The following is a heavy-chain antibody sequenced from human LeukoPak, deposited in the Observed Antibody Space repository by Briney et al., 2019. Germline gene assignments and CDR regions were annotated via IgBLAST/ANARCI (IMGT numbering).Heavy chain of an antibody. Sequence: ASVKVSCKVSGYTLTELSMHWVRQAPGKGLEWMGGFDPEDGETIYAQRFQGRVTMTEDTSTDTAYMELRSLRSDDTAVYYCAREYCSTTRCYMADYWGQGTLVTVSS. J-gene: IGHJ4*02. CDR1: GYTLTELS. V-gene: IGHV1-24*01. CDR2: FDPEDGET. D-gene: IGHD2-2*01. CDR3: AREYCSTTRCYMADY.